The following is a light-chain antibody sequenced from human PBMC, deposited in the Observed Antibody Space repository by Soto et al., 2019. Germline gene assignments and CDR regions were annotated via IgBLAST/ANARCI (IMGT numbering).Light chain of an antibody. V-gene: IGKV3-15*01. CDR1: QSVSSN. CDR3: QQYNNWPPRAWT. CDR2: GAS. Sequence: EIVMTQSPATLSVSPGERATLSCRASQSVSSNLAWYQQKPGQAPRLLIYGASTGATGILAWFSGSGSGTEFTLTISSLQSEDFAVYYCQQYNNWPPRAWTFGQGTKVEIK. J-gene: IGKJ1*01.